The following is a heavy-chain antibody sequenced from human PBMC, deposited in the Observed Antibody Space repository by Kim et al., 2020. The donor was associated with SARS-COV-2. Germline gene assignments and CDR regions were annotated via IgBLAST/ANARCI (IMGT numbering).Heavy chain of an antibody. V-gene: IGHV3-7*03. J-gene: IGHJ6*02. CDR1: GFTFSSYW. Sequence: GGSLRLSCAASGFTFSSYWMSWVRQAPGKGLEWVANIKQDGSEKYYVDSVKGRFTISRDNAKNSLYLQMNSLRAEDTAVYYCARDSRRITMVRGPYYYYGMDVWGQGTTVTVSS. CDR3: ARDSRRITMVRGPYYYYGMDV. D-gene: IGHD3-10*01. CDR2: IKQDGSEK.